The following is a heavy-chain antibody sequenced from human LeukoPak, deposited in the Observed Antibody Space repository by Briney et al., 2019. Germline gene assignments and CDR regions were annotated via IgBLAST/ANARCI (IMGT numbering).Heavy chain of an antibody. CDR2: TDTSGNYI. V-gene: IGHV3-21*06. D-gene: IGHD3-10*01. J-gene: IGHJ3*02. Sequence: MSGGSLRLSCEASGFTFSNYGMNWVRQAPGKGLEWVSFTDTSGNYIYYGDSVKGRFTISRDSARNLLFLQMNGLRAEDTAVYYCARGRSITLLRGVAMSDGFDIWGQGAMVAVSS. CDR1: GFTFSNYG. CDR3: ARGRSITLLRGVAMSDGFDI.